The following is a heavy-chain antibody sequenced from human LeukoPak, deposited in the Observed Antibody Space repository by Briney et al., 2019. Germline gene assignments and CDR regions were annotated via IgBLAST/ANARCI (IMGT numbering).Heavy chain of an antibody. D-gene: IGHD1-26*01. V-gene: IGHV1-2*02. CDR1: GYTFTDYY. CDR3: ARYKSGSYKVDDAFDI. Sequence: ASVKVSCKASGYTFTDYYMHWVRQAPGQGLEWMGWINPNSGGTNYAQNFQDRVTMTRDTSISTAYMDLSRLRSDDTAVYYCARYKSGSYKVDDAFDIWGQGTMVTVSS. J-gene: IGHJ3*02. CDR2: INPNSGGT.